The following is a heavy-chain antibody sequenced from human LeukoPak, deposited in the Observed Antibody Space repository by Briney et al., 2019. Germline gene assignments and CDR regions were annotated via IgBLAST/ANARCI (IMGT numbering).Heavy chain of an antibody. CDR1: GFTFSTYA. CDR3: ARDRLTTVTTFHFDY. V-gene: IGHV3-33*01. J-gene: IGHJ4*02. CDR2: IWYDRTNK. Sequence: GGSLRLSCAASGFTFSTYAMHWVRQAPGKGLEWVAVIWYDRTNKYYADSVKGRFTISRDNSKNTLYLQMSSLRAEGTAVYYCARDRLTTVTTFHFDYWGQGTLVTVSS. D-gene: IGHD4-17*01.